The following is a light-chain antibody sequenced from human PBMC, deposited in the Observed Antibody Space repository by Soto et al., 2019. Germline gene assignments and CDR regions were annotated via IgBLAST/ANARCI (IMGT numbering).Light chain of an antibody. J-gene: IGKJ5*01. Sequence: EIVLTQSPGTLSLSPGERATLSCRASQSVSSSYLAWYQQTPGQAPSLLIYGASSRATGIPDRFSGSGSGTDFTLAISRLEPDDCAVYYCQQYGSSPITFGQGTRLESK. CDR2: GAS. CDR1: QSVSSSY. V-gene: IGKV3-20*01. CDR3: QQYGSSPIT.